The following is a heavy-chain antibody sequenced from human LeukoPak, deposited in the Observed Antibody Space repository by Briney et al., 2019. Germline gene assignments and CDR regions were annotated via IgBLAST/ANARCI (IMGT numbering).Heavy chain of an antibody. D-gene: IGHD5-18*01. J-gene: IGHJ4*02. CDR2: ISESDGST. Sequence: GGSLRLSCAASGSTFSRYAMSWVRQAPAKGLEWLSAISESDGSTYYADSVKGRFTISRDNSKNTLYLQMNSLGADDTAVYFCAKDISQGYTFGSIEEDYWGQGTLVTVSS. CDR3: AKDISQGYTFGSIEEDY. V-gene: IGHV3-23*01. CDR1: GSTFSRYA.